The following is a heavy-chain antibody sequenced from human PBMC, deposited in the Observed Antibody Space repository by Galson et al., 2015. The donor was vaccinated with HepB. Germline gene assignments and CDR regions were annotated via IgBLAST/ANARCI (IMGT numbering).Heavy chain of an antibody. J-gene: IGHJ6*02. Sequence: SCKASGYTFTSYGISWVRQAPGQGLEWMGWISAYNGNTNYAQKLQGRVTMTTDTSTSTAYMELRSLRSDDTAVYYCARVLSDSSGYHYYYYYGMDVWGQGTTVTVSS. D-gene: IGHD3-22*01. V-gene: IGHV1-18*04. CDR1: GYTFTSYG. CDR2: ISAYNGNT. CDR3: ARVLSDSSGYHYYYYYGMDV.